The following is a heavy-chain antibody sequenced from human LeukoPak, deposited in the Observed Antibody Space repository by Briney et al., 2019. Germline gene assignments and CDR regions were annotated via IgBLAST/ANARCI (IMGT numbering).Heavy chain of an antibody. Sequence: SETLSLTCTVSGGSISSYYWSWIRQPPGKGLEWIGYIYYSGSTNYNPSLKSRVTISVDTSRNQFSLKVSSVTAADTAVYYCARRTNWYFDYWGQGTLVTVSS. CDR3: ARRTNWYFDY. V-gene: IGHV4-59*12. J-gene: IGHJ4*02. CDR1: GGSISSYY. CDR2: IYYSGST. D-gene: IGHD7-27*01.